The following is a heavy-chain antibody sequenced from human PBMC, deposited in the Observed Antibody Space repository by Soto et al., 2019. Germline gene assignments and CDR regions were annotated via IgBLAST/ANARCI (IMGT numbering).Heavy chain of an antibody. CDR1: GGSISSGDYY. J-gene: IGHJ5*02. D-gene: IGHD6-13*01. V-gene: IGHV4-30-4*01. CDR3: ARVSSSWYGINWFDP. Sequence: QVQLQESGPGLVKPSQTLSLTCTVSGGSISSGDYYWSWIRQPPGKGLEWIGYIYYSGSTHYNTSLKSRVTMSVDTSKNQFSLKLSSVTAADTAVYYCARVSSSWYGINWFDPWGQGTLVTVSS. CDR2: IYYSGST.